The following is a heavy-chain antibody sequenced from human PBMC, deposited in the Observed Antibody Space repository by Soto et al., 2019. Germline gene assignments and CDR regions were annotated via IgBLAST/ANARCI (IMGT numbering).Heavy chain of an antibody. J-gene: IGHJ3*02. CDR3: AKATATSGGAFEI. D-gene: IGHD1-1*01. CDR1: GFTFSGYW. Sequence: GGSLRLSCEASGFTFSGYWMSWVRQAPGKGLEWVADIKHDGSVQYYVDSVKGRFTISRDTSKNTVYLQMNSLTAGDTAFYYCAKATATSGGAFEIYGQGTMVTVSS. CDR2: IKHDGSVQ. V-gene: IGHV3-7*03.